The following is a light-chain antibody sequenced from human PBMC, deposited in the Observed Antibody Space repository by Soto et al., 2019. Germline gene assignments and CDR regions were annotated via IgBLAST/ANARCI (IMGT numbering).Light chain of an antibody. J-gene: IGLJ1*01. CDR2: EVT. V-gene: IGLV2-14*01. CDR3: TSYTTRSTYV. Sequence: QSVLAQPASVSGSPGQSITISCSGTSSDVGRFNFVSWFQQHPGKAPKLLIYEVTKRPSGVSNRFSGSKSGNTASLTISGLQTEDEAAYYCTSYTTRSTYVFRTATTVTGL. CDR1: SSDVGRFNF.